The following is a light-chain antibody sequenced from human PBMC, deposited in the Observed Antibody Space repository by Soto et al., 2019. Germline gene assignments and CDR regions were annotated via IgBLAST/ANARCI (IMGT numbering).Light chain of an antibody. CDR1: QNIDNF. V-gene: IGKV1-39*01. CDR2: LAS. CDR3: LQTSIVRYT. Sequence: DIQMAQSPSSLSASVGDRVTITCRASQNIDNFVNWYQQRPGKAPKLLISLASGLQGGVPSRLSGSGYGTEFPLTISDLQPVDFATYDCLQTSIVRYTLGQGTKLDIK. J-gene: IGKJ2*01.